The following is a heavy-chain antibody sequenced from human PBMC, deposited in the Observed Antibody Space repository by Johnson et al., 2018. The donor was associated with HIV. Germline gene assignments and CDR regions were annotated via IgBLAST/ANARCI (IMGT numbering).Heavy chain of an antibody. D-gene: IGHD1-26*01. CDR3: ATDRGGSYDAFHI. CDR1: GFTFSSYA. V-gene: IGHV3-30*04. Sequence: QVQVLESGGGVVQPGRSLRLSCAASGFTFSSYAMHWVRQAPGKGLEWVAVISYDGSKKYYADSVKGRFTISRDNSKNTLYLQMNSLRGEDTAVYYCATDRGGSYDAFHIWGQGTMVTVSS. J-gene: IGHJ3*02. CDR2: ISYDGSKK.